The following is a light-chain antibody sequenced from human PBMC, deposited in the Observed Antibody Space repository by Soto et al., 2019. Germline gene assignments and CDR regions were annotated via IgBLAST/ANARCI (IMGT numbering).Light chain of an antibody. CDR3: FSFTSTNNHG. V-gene: IGLV2-23*01. CDR1: SSDFGSYKF. J-gene: IGLJ1*01. Sequence: QSALTQPASVSGSPGQSVTISCTGTSSDFGSYKFVSWYQHHPGKVPKVIIYETSKRPSGVSDRFSGSKSGNTASLTISGLQAEDEADYYCFSFTSTNNHGCGRGTKV. CDR2: ETS.